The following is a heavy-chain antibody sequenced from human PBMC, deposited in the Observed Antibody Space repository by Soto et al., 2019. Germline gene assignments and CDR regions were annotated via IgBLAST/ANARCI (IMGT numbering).Heavy chain of an antibody. CDR1: GFTFSTYA. CDR3: VKALYGGADY. CDR2: ISGNGGTT. J-gene: IGHJ4*02. V-gene: IGHV3-23*01. D-gene: IGHD4-17*01. Sequence: EVQLLESGGGLVQPGGSLRVSCAASGFTFSTYALGWVRQAPGKGLEWVSAISGNGGTTYYSDSVKGRFSISRDNSKNTLYLQMNSLRAEDTAVYYCVKALYGGADYWGQGNLVTVSS.